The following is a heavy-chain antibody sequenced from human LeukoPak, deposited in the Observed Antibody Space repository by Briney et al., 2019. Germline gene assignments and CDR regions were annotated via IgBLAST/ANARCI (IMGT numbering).Heavy chain of an antibody. Sequence: TGGSLRLSCEGSGFIFSSYAMTWVRQAPGKGLQWVSSISGSGESTYYADSMKGRFTISRDNSKNTLSLQMNSLRAEDTAVYFCAKGWEFRVVIPAAVSWGQGTLVTVSS. J-gene: IGHJ5*02. D-gene: IGHD3-3*01. CDR2: ISGSGEST. V-gene: IGHV3-23*01. CDR1: GFIFSSYA. CDR3: AKGWEFRVVIPAAVS.